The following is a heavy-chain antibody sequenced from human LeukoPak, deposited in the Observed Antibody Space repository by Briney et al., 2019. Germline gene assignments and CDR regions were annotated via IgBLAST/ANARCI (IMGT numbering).Heavy chain of an antibody. J-gene: IGHJ4*02. Sequence: GGSLRLSCAASGFTFSDFYMSWVRQAPGKGLEWVVNIKQDGSAKYYVDSVRGRFTISRDNAKNSLYLQMGSLRAEDTAVYYCARFSGRNWGQGTLVTVSS. V-gene: IGHV3-7*01. CDR3: ARFSGRN. D-gene: IGHD2-15*01. CDR2: IKQDGSAK. CDR1: GFTFSDFY.